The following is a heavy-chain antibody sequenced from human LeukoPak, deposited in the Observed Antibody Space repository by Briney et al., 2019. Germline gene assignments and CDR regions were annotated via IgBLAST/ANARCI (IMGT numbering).Heavy chain of an antibody. J-gene: IGHJ4*02. D-gene: IGHD2-15*01. CDR3: AREGGSSQYLDY. CDR2: ISSSGTTI. Sequence: GGSLRLSCAASGFSFSDYYMSWIRQAPGKGLEWVSYISSSGTTIDYADSVKGRFTISRDNAKNSLHLQMNSLRAEDTAVYYCAREGGSSQYLDYWGQGTLVTVSS. V-gene: IGHV3-11*01. CDR1: GFSFSDYY.